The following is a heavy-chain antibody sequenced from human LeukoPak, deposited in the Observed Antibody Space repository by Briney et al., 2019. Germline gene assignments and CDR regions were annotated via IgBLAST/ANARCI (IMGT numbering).Heavy chain of an antibody. CDR2: ISYDGSNK. CDR3: ARTGLGMYSFDQ. Sequence: GGSLRLSCAGSGFTFSSYGMHWVRQAPGKGLEWVAVISYDGSNKYYADSVKGRFTISRDNSKNTLYLQMNSLRVEDTAVYYCARTGLGMYSFDQWGQGTLVTVSS. V-gene: IGHV3-33*05. CDR1: GFTFSSYG. D-gene: IGHD3/OR15-3a*01. J-gene: IGHJ4*02.